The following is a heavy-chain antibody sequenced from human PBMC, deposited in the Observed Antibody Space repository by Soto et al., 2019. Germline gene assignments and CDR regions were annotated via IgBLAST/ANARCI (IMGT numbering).Heavy chain of an antibody. D-gene: IGHD6-19*01. Sequence: PSQTLSLTCAISGDSVSSNSAAWNWIRQSPSRGLDWLGRTYYRSKWYNDYAVSVKSRITINPDTSKNQFSLQLNSVTPEDTAVYYCARVAYRAVARDYYYGMDVWGQGTTVTVSS. CDR3: ARVAYRAVARDYYYGMDV. CDR2: TYYRSKWYN. V-gene: IGHV6-1*01. J-gene: IGHJ6*02. CDR1: GDSVSSNSAA.